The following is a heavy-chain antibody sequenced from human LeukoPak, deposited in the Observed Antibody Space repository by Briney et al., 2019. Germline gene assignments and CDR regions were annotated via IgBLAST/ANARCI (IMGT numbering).Heavy chain of an antibody. CDR1: GGSFSGHY. CDR2: VTDRGNV. CDR3: ARARGSSSGWGHYYYSLDV. J-gene: IGHJ6*02. V-gene: IGHV4-34*01. D-gene: IGHD6-19*01. Sequence: KPSETLSLTCAEYGGSFSGHYWTWLRHPPGKGLEWSGEVTDRGNVNYNPSLRSRVTMSVGTAKSQFSVKRRSMTAADTSVFFCARARGSSSGWGHYYYSLDVWGQGTTVTVSS.